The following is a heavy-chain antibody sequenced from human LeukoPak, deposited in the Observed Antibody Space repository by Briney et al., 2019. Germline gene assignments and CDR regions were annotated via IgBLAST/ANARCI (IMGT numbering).Heavy chain of an antibody. J-gene: IGHJ6*02. Sequence: ASVKVSCKASGYTFTGYYMHWVRQAPGKGLEWMGGFDPEDGETIYAQKFQGRVTMTEDTSTDTAYMELSSLRSEDTAVYYCATGGGAAAGKGDYYYYYGMDVWGQGTTVTVSS. CDR1: GYTFTGYY. CDR2: FDPEDGET. D-gene: IGHD6-13*01. V-gene: IGHV1-24*01. CDR3: ATGGGAAAGKGDYYYYYGMDV.